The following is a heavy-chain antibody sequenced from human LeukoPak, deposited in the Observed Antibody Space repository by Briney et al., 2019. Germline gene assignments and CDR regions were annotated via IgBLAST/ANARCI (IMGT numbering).Heavy chain of an antibody. CDR1: GLTFSSYS. J-gene: IGHJ4*02. V-gene: IGHV3-7*04. CDR3: ARSSYYYDSSANY. D-gene: IGHD3-22*01. Sequence: GGSLRLSCAASGLTFSSYSMNWVRQAPGKGLEWVANIKEDGSEKYYADSVEGRFTISRDNAKNSLYLQMNSLRVEDTAVYYCARSSYYYDSSANYWGQGTMVTVSS. CDR2: IKEDGSEK.